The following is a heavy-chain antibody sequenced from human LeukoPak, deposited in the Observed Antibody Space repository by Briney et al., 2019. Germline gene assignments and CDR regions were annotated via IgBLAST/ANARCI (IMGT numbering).Heavy chain of an antibody. Sequence: SETLSLTCAVSGYSISSVYYWGWIRQPPGKGLEWIGSIYHSGSTYYNPSLKSRVTISVDTSKNQFSLKLSSVTAADTAAYYCARGVSTWGKGTTVTVSS. CDR1: GYSISSVYY. J-gene: IGHJ6*04. V-gene: IGHV4-38-2*01. D-gene: IGHD2-8*01. CDR2: IYHSGST. CDR3: ARGVST.